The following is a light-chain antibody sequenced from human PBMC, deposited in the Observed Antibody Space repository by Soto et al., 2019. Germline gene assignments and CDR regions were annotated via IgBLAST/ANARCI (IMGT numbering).Light chain of an antibody. CDR2: DVS. V-gene: IGLV2-14*01. CDR3: SSYTSSSTYV. CDR1: SCDVGGYNY. Sequence: QSVLTQPASVSGSPGQSIAISCTGTSCDVGGYNYVSWYQQHPGKAPKLMIYDVSNRPSGVSNRFSGSKSGNTASLTISGLEPEDEADYYCSSYTSSSTYVFGTGTKLTVL. J-gene: IGLJ1*01.